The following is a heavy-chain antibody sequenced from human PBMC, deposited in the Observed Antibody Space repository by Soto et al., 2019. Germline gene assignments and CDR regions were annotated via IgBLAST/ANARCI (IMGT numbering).Heavy chain of an antibody. V-gene: IGHV1-18*04. CDR3: ARDRFVVGVYDILTGYLNGVDY. D-gene: IGHD3-9*01. CDR2: ISAYNGNT. CDR1: GYTFTSYG. Sequence: ASVKVSCKASGYTFTSYGISWGRQAPGQGPEWMGWISAYNGNTNYAQKLQGRVTMTTDTSTSTAYMELRSLRSDDTAVYYCARDRFVVGVYDILTGYLNGVDYWG. J-gene: IGHJ4*01.